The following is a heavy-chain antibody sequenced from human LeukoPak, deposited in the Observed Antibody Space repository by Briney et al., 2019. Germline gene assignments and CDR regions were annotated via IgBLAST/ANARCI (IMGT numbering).Heavy chain of an antibody. V-gene: IGHV1-8*01. Sequence: ASVKVSCKASGYIFTRYEINWVRQATGQGLEWMGWMNPNSGNTGYAQKFQGRVTMTWDTSISTAYLELGSLRSDDTAVYYCATCEEMSTIPYGMDVWGQGTTVTV. CDR3: ATCEEMSTIPYGMDV. D-gene: IGHD5-24*01. CDR1: GYIFTRYE. J-gene: IGHJ6*02. CDR2: MNPNSGNT.